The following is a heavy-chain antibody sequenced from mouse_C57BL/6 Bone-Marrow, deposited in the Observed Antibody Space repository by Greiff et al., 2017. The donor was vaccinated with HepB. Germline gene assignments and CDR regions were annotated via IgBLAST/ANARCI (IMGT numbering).Heavy chain of an antibody. CDR2: ISYDGSN. Sequence: VQLKESGPGLVKPSQSLSLTCSVTGYSITSGYYWNWIRQFPGNKLEWMGYISYDGSNNYNPSLKNRISITRDTSKNQFFLKLNSVTTEDTATYYCAITTDYYAMDYWGQGTSVTVSS. CDR3: AITTDYYAMDY. D-gene: IGHD1-1*01. V-gene: IGHV3-6*01. CDR1: GYSITSGYY. J-gene: IGHJ4*01.